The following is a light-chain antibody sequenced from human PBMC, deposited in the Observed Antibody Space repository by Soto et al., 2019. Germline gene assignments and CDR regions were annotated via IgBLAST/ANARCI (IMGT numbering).Light chain of an antibody. V-gene: IGLV4-69*01. CDR1: SGHTNYA. CDR3: QTWGTGIVT. Sequence: QLVLTQSPSASASPGASVKLTFTLSSGHTNYAIAWHQQQPEKGPRFLMKINSDGSHSKGDGVPDRFSGSSSGAERYFTISSLQSEDEADYYCQTWGTGIVTFGGGTKVTVL. CDR2: INSDGSH. J-gene: IGLJ2*01.